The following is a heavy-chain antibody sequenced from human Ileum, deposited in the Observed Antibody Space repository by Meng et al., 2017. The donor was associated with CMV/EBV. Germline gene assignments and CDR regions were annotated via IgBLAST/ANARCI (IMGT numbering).Heavy chain of an antibody. CDR3: GRDQYQTHFYGVDV. CDR2: IYYSGTT. CDR1: GASMTSYY. V-gene: IGHV4-59*01. Sequence: ESLKISCTVSGASMTSYYWSWIRQAPGKGLEWIGYIYYSGTTKYNPSLKSRITISVDTARNQFSLKLRSVTAADTAVYYCGRDQYQTHFYGVDVWGQGTTVTVSS. D-gene: IGHD4-11*01. J-gene: IGHJ6*02.